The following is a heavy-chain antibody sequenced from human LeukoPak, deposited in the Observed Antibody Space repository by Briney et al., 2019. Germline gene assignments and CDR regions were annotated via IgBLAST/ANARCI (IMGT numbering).Heavy chain of an antibody. CDR3: ARAPLVLQYWWWFDS. CDR1: GFTFSRYE. CDR2: ISGSGDSI. J-gene: IGHJ5*01. Sequence: GGSLSLTCAASGFTFSRYEMNWVRQAPGKGLEWISYISGSGDSIYYAYSVKGRLTISRDNAKNSLYLQMNSLRAEDTAVYHCARAPLVLQYWWWFDSWGQGTLVIVSS. D-gene: IGHD2-8*02. V-gene: IGHV3-48*03.